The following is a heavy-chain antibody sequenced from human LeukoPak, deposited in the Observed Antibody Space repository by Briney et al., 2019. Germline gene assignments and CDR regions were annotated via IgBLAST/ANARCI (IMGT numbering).Heavy chain of an antibody. Sequence: PGRSLRLSCAASGFSFDDYAMHWVRQAPGKGLEWVSGITWNSGNIGYADSVKGRFTISRDNSKNTLYLQMNSLRAEDTAVYYCAKDQGGYTYGYIYNWGQGTLVTVSS. D-gene: IGHD5-18*01. CDR3: AKDQGGYTYGYIYN. V-gene: IGHV3-9*01. CDR2: ITWNSGNI. J-gene: IGHJ4*02. CDR1: GFSFDDYA.